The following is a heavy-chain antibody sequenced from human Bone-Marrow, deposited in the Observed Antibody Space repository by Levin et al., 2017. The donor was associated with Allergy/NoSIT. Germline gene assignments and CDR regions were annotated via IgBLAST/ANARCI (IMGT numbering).Heavy chain of an antibody. V-gene: IGHV4-39*01. J-gene: IGHJ4*02. CDR1: GGSISSSPYY. CDR3: ARQGYCTNIACDDRVGLDY. Sequence: SETLSLTCTVSGGSISSSPYYWGWIRQPPGTGLEWIGSIYFRGSAYYNPSLKSRVAISGDTSKNQFSLTLKSVTAADTAVYYCARQGYCTNIACDDRVGLDYWGQGALVTVSS. CDR2: IYFRGSA. D-gene: IGHD2-8*01.